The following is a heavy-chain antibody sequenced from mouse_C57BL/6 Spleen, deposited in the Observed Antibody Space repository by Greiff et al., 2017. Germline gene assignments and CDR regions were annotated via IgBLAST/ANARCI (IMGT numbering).Heavy chain of an antibody. CDR2: INPGSGGT. CDR3: ARDSSGYWFAY. CDR1: GYAFTNYL. D-gene: IGHD3-2*02. J-gene: IGHJ3*01. Sequence: QVQLKQSGAELVRPGTSVKVSCKASGYAFTNYLIEWVKQRPGQGLEWIGVINPGSGGTNYKEKFKGKATLTADKSSSTAYMQLSSLTSEDSAVYCCARDSSGYWFAYWGQGTLVTVSA. V-gene: IGHV1-54*01.